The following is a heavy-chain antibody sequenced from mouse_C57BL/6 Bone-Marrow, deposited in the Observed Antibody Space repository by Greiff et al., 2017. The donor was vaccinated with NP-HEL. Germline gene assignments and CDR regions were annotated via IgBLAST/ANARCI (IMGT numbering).Heavy chain of an antibody. CDR3: ARSRWDVWFAY. Sequence: QVQLKQPGAELVKPGASVKLSCKASGYTFTSYWMHWVKQRPGQGLEWIGMIHPNSGSTNYNEKFKSKATLTVDKSSSTAYMQLSSLTSEDSAVYYCARSRWDVWFAYWGQGTLVTVSA. V-gene: IGHV1-64*01. CDR2: IHPNSGST. J-gene: IGHJ3*01. D-gene: IGHD4-1*01. CDR1: GYTFTSYW.